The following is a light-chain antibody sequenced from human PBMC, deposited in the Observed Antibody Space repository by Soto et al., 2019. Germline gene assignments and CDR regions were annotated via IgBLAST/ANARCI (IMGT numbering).Light chain of an antibody. J-gene: IGKJ1*01. V-gene: IGKV3-15*01. CDR1: QSVSSN. CDR2: GAS. Sequence: EIVMTQSPATLSVSPGERATLSCRASQSVSSNLAWYQQKPGQAPRLLIYGASTRATGIPARFSGSGSGTEFTLNISSLRAEDFAVYYCQQYNNLPWTFGQGTKVEIK. CDR3: QQYNNLPWT.